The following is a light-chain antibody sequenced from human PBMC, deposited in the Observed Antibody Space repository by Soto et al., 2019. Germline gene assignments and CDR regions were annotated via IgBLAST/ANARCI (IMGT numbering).Light chain of an antibody. J-gene: IGLJ1*01. V-gene: IGLV2-14*01. Sequence: QSVLTQPASVSGSPGRSITISCTGTSGDVDAFDYVSWYQQHPGKAPKLMIFEVSDRPSGVSDRFSGSKSGSTASLTISGLQAEDEADYFCTSFTSSSTQVFGTGTKSPS. CDR1: SGDVDAFDY. CDR3: TSFTSSSTQV. CDR2: EVS.